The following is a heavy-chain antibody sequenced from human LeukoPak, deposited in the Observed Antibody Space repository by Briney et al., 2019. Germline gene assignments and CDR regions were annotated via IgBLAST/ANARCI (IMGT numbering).Heavy chain of an antibody. D-gene: IGHD4-17*01. CDR1: GFTFSSYS. CDR3: ARDPSVTTVVAPDY. V-gene: IGHV3-21*04. Sequence: PGGSLRLSCAASGFTFSSYSMNWVRQAPGKGLEWVSFISTSSSYIHYADSVKGRFTISRDNAKKSLYLEMNSLRAEDTAVYYCARDPSVTTVVAPDYWGQGTLVTVSS. J-gene: IGHJ4*02. CDR2: ISTSSSYI.